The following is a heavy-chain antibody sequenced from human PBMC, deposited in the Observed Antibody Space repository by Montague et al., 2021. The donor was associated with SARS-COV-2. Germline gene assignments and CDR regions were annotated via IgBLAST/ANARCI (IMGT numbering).Heavy chain of an antibody. D-gene: IGHD3-22*01. CDR1: GGSISGYY. J-gene: IGHJ4*02. Sequence: SETLSLTCAVSGGSISGYYWSWIRQPPGKGLEWLGEINHSGSTKYNPSLKSRVTISVDTPKNQFSLKLSSVTVADTAVYYCARGTKRVFTGDYDSSGYASDYWGQGTLVTVSS. V-gene: IGHV4-34*01. CDR3: ARGTKRVFTGDYDSSGYASDY. CDR2: INHSGST.